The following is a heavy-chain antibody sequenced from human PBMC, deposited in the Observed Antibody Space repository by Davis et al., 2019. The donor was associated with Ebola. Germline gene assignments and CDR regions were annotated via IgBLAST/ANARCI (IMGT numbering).Heavy chain of an antibody. D-gene: IGHD4-11*01. Sequence: AASVKVSCKASGYTFTSYGISWVRQAPGQGLEWMGWISAYNGNTNYAQKLQGRVTMTTDTSTSTAYMELRSLRSDDTAVYYCARDYGWVTTVTTRYYYYGMDVWGQGTTATVSS. CDR2: ISAYNGNT. CDR3: ARDYGWVTTVTTRYYYYGMDV. V-gene: IGHV1-18*01. J-gene: IGHJ6*02. CDR1: GYTFTSYG.